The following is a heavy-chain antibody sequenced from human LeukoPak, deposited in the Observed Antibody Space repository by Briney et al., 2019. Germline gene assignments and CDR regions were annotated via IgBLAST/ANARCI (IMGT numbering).Heavy chain of an antibody. CDR3: AREMAVCGGGSWGCEFDY. Sequence: PSETLSLTCAVCGGSISSLHWWSRVRQRSGTGLEWMWEFYRSGSTNYNPSLKSRVTISVDKSKNQFSLRLSSVTAADTAVYYCAREMAVCGGGSWGCEFDYWGQGTLVTVAS. CDR1: GGSISSLHW. J-gene: IGHJ4*02. V-gene: IGHV4-4*02. D-gene: IGHD2-15*01. CDR2: FYRSGST.